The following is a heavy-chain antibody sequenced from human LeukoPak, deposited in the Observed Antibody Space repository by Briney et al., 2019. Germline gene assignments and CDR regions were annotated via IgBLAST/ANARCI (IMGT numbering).Heavy chain of an antibody. CDR1: GDSISTYQ. Sequence: SETLSLTCTVSGDSISTYQWSWIRQPPGKGLEWIGYISYSGGTMYNPSLRSRVTISIDTSKNQFSLKLSSVTAADTAVYYCARLPMVRGVHDWGQGTLVTVSS. CDR2: ISYSGGT. V-gene: IGHV4-59*01. J-gene: IGHJ4*02. CDR3: ARLPMVRGVHD. D-gene: IGHD3-10*01.